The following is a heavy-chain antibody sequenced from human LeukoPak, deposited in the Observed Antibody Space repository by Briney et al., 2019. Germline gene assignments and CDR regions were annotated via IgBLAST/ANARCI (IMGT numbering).Heavy chain of an antibody. CDR2: IYYSGST. J-gene: IGHJ4*02. V-gene: IGHV4-59*12. Sequence: SETLSLTCTVSGGSISSYYWSWIRQPPGKGLEWIGYIYYSGSTNYNPSLKSRVTISVDTSKNQFSLKLSSVTAADTAVYYCARDSGAAQGYWGQGTLVTVSS. CDR1: GGSISSYY. D-gene: IGHD3-10*01. CDR3: ARDSGAAQGY.